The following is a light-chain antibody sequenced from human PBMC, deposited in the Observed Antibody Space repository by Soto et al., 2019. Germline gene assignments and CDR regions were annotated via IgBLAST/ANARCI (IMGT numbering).Light chain of an antibody. CDR3: QQTYITPPT. V-gene: IGKV1-39*01. CDR1: QSINKY. J-gene: IGKJ5*01. Sequence: DIQMTQSPSSLSASVGYRVTITCRASQSINKYLNWYQHKPGKAPKLLISGASILQSGVPSKFSGSGSGTDFTLTISSLQPEDFATYYCQQTYITPPTFGQGTRLEIK. CDR2: GAS.